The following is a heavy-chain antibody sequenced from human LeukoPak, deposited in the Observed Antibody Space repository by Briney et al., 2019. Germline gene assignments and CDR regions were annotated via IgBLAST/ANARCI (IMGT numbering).Heavy chain of an antibody. CDR2: IIPIFGTA. J-gene: IGHJ6*03. D-gene: IGHD2-2*02. CDR1: GGTFSSYA. CDR3: ARGVVPAAIPVYYYYMDV. V-gene: IGHV1-69*01. Sequence: GSSVKVSCKASGGTFSSYAISWVRQAPGQGLEWMGGIIPIFGTANYVHKFQGRVTITVDESTSTAYMELSSLRSEDTAVYYCARGVVPAAIPVYYYYMDVCGKGTTVTVSS.